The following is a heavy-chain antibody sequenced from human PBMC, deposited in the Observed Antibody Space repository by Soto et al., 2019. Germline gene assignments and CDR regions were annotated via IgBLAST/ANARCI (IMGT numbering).Heavy chain of an antibody. CDR3: ARPYGDPHYYYYMDV. CDR1: GGSISSSSYY. Sequence: SETLSLTCTVSGGSISSSSYYWGWIRQPPGKGREGIGSIYYSGSTYYNPSLKSRVTISVDTSKNQFSLKLSSVTAADTAVYYCARPYGDPHYYYYMDVWGKGTTVTVSS. V-gene: IGHV4-39*01. CDR2: IYYSGST. D-gene: IGHD4-17*01. J-gene: IGHJ6*03.